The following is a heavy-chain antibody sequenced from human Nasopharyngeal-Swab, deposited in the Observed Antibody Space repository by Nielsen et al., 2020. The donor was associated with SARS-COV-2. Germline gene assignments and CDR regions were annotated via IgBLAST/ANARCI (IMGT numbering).Heavy chain of an antibody. D-gene: IGHD5-18*01. CDR2: IDPSDSYT. V-gene: IGHV5-10-1*01. J-gene: IGHJ5*02. CDR3: ARSDTAMGVGH. Sequence: VCQAPGKGLEWMGRIDPSDSYTNYSPSFQGHVTISADKSISTAYLQWSSLKASDTAMYYCARSDTAMGVGHWGQGTLVTVSS.